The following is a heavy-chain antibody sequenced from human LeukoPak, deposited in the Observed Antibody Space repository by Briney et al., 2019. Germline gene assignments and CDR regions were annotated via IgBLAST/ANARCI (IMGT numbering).Heavy chain of an antibody. Sequence: GGSLRLSCAASGFAFSSYWMHWVRQAPGKGLVWVSRIDGDGSSTSYADSVKGRFTISRDNAKNTLYLQMNSLRAEDTAVYYCARTIVGAAFDYWGQGTLVTVSS. CDR3: ARTIVGAAFDY. CDR2: IDGDGSST. D-gene: IGHD1-26*01. CDR1: GFAFSSYW. V-gene: IGHV3-74*01. J-gene: IGHJ4*02.